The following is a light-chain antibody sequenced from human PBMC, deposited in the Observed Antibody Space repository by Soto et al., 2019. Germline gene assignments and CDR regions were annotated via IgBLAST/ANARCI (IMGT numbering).Light chain of an antibody. J-gene: IGKJ4*01. Sequence: EIVMTQSPATLSVSPGERATLSCRASQSVSSNLAWYQQKPGQAPRLLIYGASTRATGIPARFSGSGSGTELTHTISSLQSEDFAVYSCQQNNNWPPLTFGGGTKVEIK. CDR3: QQNNNWPPLT. CDR2: GAS. V-gene: IGKV3-15*01. CDR1: QSVSSN.